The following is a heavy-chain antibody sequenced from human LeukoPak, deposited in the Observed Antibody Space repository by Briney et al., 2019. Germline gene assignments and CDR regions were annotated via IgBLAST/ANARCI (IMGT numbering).Heavy chain of an antibody. J-gene: IGHJ4*02. CDR1: GGTFSSYA. V-gene: IGHV1-69*04. CDR2: IIPILGIA. Sequence: SVKVSCKASGGTFSSYAISWVRQAPGQGLEWMGRIIPILGIANYAQKFQGRVTITADKSTSTAYMELSSLRSEDTAVYYCARGLVGKQNYFDYWGQGTLVTLSS. D-gene: IGHD3-9*01. CDR3: ARGLVGKQNYFDY.